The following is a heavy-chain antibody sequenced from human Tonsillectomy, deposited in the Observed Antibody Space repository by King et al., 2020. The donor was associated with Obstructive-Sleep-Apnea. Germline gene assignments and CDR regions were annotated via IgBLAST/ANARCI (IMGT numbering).Heavy chain of an antibody. CDR3: ARGSGFGELSGWFDP. CDR1: GFTFSSYA. J-gene: IGHJ5*02. D-gene: IGHD3-10*01. V-gene: IGHV3-30*04. Sequence: VQLVESGGGVVQPGRSLRLSCAASGFTFSSYAVHWVRQAPGKGLEWVAVISYDGSNKYYADSVKGRFTISRDNSKNTLYLQMNSLRLEDTAVYYCARGSGFGELSGWFDPWGQGTLVTVSS. CDR2: ISYDGSNK.